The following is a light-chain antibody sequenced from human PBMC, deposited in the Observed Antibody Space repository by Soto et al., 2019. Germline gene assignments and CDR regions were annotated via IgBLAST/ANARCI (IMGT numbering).Light chain of an antibody. Sequence: DIVMTQSPDSLALSLGERATIKCKSSQSVLYSSNNKNYLAWYQQKPGQPPKLLIYWASTRESGVPDRFSGSGSGTDFTLTISSLQAEDVAVYYCQQYYSTPHTFGQGTKLEIK. V-gene: IGKV4-1*01. CDR1: QSVLYSSNNKNY. CDR2: WAS. CDR3: QQYYSTPHT. J-gene: IGKJ2*01.